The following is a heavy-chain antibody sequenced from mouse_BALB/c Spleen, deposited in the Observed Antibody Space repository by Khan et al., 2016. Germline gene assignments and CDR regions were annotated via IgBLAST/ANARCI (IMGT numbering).Heavy chain of an antibody. D-gene: IGHD2-1*01. CDR3: ARCGNLFHWYFDV. CDR1: GYTFTTAG. CDR2: INTHSGVP. Sequence: QFQLVQSGPELKKPGETVRISCKASGYTFTTAGMQWVQKMPGKGLKWIGWINTHSGVPKYAEDFKGRFAFSLETSASTAYLQISNLKNEDTATYCGARCGNLFHWYFDVWGAGTTVTVSS. J-gene: IGHJ1*01. V-gene: IGHV9-4*02.